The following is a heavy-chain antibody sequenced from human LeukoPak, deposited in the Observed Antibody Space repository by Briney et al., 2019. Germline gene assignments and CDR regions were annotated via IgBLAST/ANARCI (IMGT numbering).Heavy chain of an antibody. CDR3: ARVYDIEGGY. V-gene: IGHV4-59*01. J-gene: IGHJ4*02. CDR1: GGSISSYY. Sequence: KPSETLSLTCTVSGGSISSYYWSWIRQPPGKGLEWIGYIYYSGSTNYNPSLKSRVTISVDTSKNQFSLKLSSVTAADTAVYYCARVYDIEGGYWGQGTLVTVSS. CDR2: IYYSGST. D-gene: IGHD3-9*01.